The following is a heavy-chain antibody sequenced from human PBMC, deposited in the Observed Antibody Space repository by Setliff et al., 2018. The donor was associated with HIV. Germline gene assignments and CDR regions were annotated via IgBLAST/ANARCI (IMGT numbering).Heavy chain of an antibody. Sequence: SETLSLTCTVSGGSISSYYWSWIRQPAGKGLEWIGHIYTTGSTKYNPSLKRRVTISVDTSKNHFSLKLTSVTAADTAVYYCARGLIAATGTWFDPWGQGTLVTVSS. CDR2: IYTTGST. D-gene: IGHD6-13*01. CDR1: GGSISSYY. V-gene: IGHV4-4*07. CDR3: ARGLIAATGTWFDP. J-gene: IGHJ5*02.